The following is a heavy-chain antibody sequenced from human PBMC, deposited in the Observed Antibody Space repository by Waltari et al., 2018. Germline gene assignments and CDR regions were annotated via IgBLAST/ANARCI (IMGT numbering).Heavy chain of an antibody. CDR3: ARALWRVGTRGDFFDI. CDR2: VQSSGST. Sequence: QVQLRESGPGLVKSSETLSLTCSVSGDSLSTNSWSWIRQSPGKGLEWIGYVQSSGSTDYNPSFRGRVTMSADASKNQFSLTLKSLTAADTATYFCARALWRVGTRGDFFDIWGRGTTVTVS. J-gene: IGHJ3*02. CDR1: GDSLSTNS. D-gene: IGHD1-7*01. V-gene: IGHV4-59*01.